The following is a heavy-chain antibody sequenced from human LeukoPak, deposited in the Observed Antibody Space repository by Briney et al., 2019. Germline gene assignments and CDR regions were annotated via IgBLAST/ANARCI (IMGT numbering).Heavy chain of an antibody. V-gene: IGHV3-23*01. Sequence: GGTLRLSCVASGFIFSNYDLTWVRQAPGKGLEWVSVITGSGAYINYADPVKGRFTISRDNSENTLYLQMNSLRVEDTAVYYCARLTGWFEDYWGQGAQVTVS. CDR2: ITGSGAYI. CDR1: GFIFSNYD. D-gene: IGHD3-10*01. CDR3: ARLTGWFEDY. J-gene: IGHJ4*02.